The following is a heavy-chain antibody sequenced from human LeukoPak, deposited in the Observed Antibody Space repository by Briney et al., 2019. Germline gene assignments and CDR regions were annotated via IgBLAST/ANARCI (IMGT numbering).Heavy chain of an antibody. CDR3: ARFRGYSYGAYFDY. CDR1: GGSFSGYY. V-gene: IGHV4-59*01. Sequence: SETLSLTCAVYGGSFSGYYWSWIRQPPGKGLEWIGYIYYSGSTNYNPSLKSRVTISVDTSKNQFSLKLSSVTAADTAVYYCARFRGYSYGAYFDYWGQGTLVTVSS. CDR2: IYYSGST. D-gene: IGHD5-18*01. J-gene: IGHJ4*02.